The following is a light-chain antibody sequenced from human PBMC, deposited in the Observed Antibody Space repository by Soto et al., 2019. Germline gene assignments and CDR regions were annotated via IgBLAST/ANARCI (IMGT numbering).Light chain of an antibody. CDR1: QSFRGL. CDR2: DAY. CDR3: XQXXXXXIT. J-gene: IGKJ5*01. V-gene: IGKV3-11*01. Sequence: EIVLTQSPATLSLSPGERATLSCRASQSFRGLLAWYQRKPGQAPRLLIYDAYNRATGIPPRFSGSGSGTDFTLTISSLEPEDSAVYXXXQXXXXXITCGXGTRREIK.